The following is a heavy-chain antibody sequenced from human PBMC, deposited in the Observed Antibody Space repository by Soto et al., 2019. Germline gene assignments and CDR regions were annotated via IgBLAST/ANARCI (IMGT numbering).Heavy chain of an antibody. CDR2: ISDDGKNK. V-gene: IGHV3-30*04. Sequence: QVQLVESGGGVVQPGRSLRLSCVGSGFTFSSYAIHWVRQAPGQGLEWVAVISDDGKNKYYPDSMTGRFTISRDNSKHTLYLQMNSLRAEDTAVCYCAKDIRGSGSYDAMDVWGQGTTVTV. CDR1: GFTFSSYA. J-gene: IGHJ6*02. CDR3: AKDIRGSGSYDAMDV. D-gene: IGHD3-10*01.